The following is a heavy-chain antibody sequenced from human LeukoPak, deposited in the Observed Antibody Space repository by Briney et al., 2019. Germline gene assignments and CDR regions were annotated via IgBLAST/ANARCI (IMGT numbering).Heavy chain of an antibody. J-gene: IGHJ5*02. CDR3: ARDRGSYNWFDP. D-gene: IGHD3-10*01. CDR2: ISAYNGNT. V-gene: IGHV1-18*01. CDR1: GYTFTSYG. Sequence: ASVKVSCKASGYTFTSYGISWVRQAPGQGLEWMGWISAYNGNTNYAQKFQGRVTITADESTSTAYMELSSLRSEDTAVYYCARDRGSYNWFDPWGQGTLVTVSS.